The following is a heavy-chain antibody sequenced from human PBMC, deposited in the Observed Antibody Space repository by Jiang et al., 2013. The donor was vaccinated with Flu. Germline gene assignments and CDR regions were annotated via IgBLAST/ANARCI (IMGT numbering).Heavy chain of an antibody. Sequence: GLIQPGGSLRLSCAASGFTVSSNYMSWVRQAPGKGLEWVSVIYSGGSTYYADSVKGRFTISRDNSKNTLYLQMNSLRAEDTAVYYCARLYYDFWSGYYWGMDVWGQGTTVTVSS. CDR3: ARLYYDFWSGYYWGMDV. D-gene: IGHD3-3*01. CDR2: IYSGGST. V-gene: IGHV3-53*01. CDR1: GFTVSSNY. J-gene: IGHJ6*02.